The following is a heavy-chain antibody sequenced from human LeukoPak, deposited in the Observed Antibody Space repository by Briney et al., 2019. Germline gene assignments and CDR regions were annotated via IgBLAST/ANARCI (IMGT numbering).Heavy chain of an antibody. CDR2: IYPGDSDT. J-gene: IGHJ4*02. CDR3: ARRAAGYDILTGSDY. V-gene: IGHV5-51*01. D-gene: IGHD3-9*01. Sequence: GESLKISCKGSGYSFTSYWIGWVRQMPGKGLEWMGIIYPGDSDTRYSPSFQGQVTISADKSISTAYLQWSSLKDSDTAMYYCARRAAGYDILTGSDYWGQGTLVTVSS. CDR1: GYSFTSYW.